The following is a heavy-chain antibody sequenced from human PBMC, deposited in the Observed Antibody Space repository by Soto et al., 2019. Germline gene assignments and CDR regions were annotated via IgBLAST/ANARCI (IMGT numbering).Heavy chain of an antibody. D-gene: IGHD3-3*01. V-gene: IGHV1-69*06. Sequence: QVQLVQSGAEVKKSGSSVKVSCKASGGTSSNFVITWVRQVPGQGLEWLGGILPMFGAVKYAQKFQDRLTITADRSTKTAAMELGSLRSEDTAVYYCARPKRSGYDRRDSYYHTMDVWGHGTTVTVS. CDR2: ILPMFGAV. CDR3: ARPKRSGYDRRDSYYHTMDV. CDR1: GGTSSNFV. J-gene: IGHJ6*02.